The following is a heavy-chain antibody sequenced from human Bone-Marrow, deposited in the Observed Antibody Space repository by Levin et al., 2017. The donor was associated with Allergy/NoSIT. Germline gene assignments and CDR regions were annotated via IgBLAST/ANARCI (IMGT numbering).Heavy chain of an antibody. CDR1: GFTFSSYG. V-gene: IGHV3-30*18. CDR3: AKGGPDYGSGSYFAYYFDY. D-gene: IGHD3-10*01. J-gene: IGHJ4*02. CDR2: ISYDGSNK. Sequence: GGSLRLSCAASGFTFSSYGMHWVRQAPGKGLEWVAVISYDGSNKYYADSVKGRFTISRDNSKNTLYLQMNSLRAEDTAVYYCAKGGPDYGSGSYFAYYFDYWGQGTLVTVSS.